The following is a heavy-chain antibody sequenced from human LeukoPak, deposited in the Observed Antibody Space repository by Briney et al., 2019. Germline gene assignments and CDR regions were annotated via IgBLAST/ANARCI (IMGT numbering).Heavy chain of an antibody. V-gene: IGHV3-7*01. CDR3: ARGHPDYYGSGSYYNVPFDY. Sequence: PGGSLRLSCIDSRFSFSSYWMTWVRQAPGKGPEWVASIKPDGTKSHYLDSVEGRFTVSRDNAKNSVYLQMNSLRAEDTAVYYCARGHPDYYGSGSYYNVPFDYWGQGTLVTVSS. CDR2: IKPDGTKS. CDR1: RFSFSSYW. J-gene: IGHJ4*02. D-gene: IGHD3-10*01.